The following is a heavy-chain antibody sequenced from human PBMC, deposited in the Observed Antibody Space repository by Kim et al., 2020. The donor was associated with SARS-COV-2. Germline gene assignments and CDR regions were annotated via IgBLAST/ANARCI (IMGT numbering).Heavy chain of an antibody. CDR2: ISTSGRNI. V-gene: IGHV3-21*05. CDR1: GLSFSGYS. CDR3: ARDYGSSWSRRWDKFAIDY. D-gene: IGHD6-13*01. Sequence: GGSLRLSCVASGLSFSGYSMNWVRQAQGKGLEWVADISTSGRNIDYADSVKGRFTISRDNAKNSLYLEMNSLRAEDTALYYCARDYGSSWSRRWDKFAIDYWGRGTMVTVSS. J-gene: IGHJ4*01.